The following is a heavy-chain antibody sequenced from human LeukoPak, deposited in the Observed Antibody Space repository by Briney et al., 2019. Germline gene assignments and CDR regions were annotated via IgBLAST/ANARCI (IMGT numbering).Heavy chain of an antibody. CDR1: GDSISSTNW. V-gene: IGHV4-4*02. D-gene: IGHD2-2*01. CDR2: IYHSGST. CDR3: ARTRAIVPATMGD. J-gene: IGHJ4*02. Sequence: SGTLSLTCAISGDSISSTNWWSWVRQPPGKGLEWIGEIYHSGSTNYNPSLKSRVTISVDKSKNQFSLKLSSVTAADTAVYYCARTRAIVPATMGDWGQGTLVTVSS.